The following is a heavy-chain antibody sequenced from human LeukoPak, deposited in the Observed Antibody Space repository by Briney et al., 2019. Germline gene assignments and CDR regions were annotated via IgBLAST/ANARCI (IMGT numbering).Heavy chain of an antibody. CDR3: ARFGGGSCSSTSCYWFDP. Sequence: SETLSLTCTVSGGSISSGGYYWSWIRQPPGKGLEWIGYIYHSVSTYYNPSLKSRVTISVDRSKNQFSLKLSSVTAADTAVYYCARFGGGSCSSTSCYWFDPWGQGTLVTVSS. CDR1: GGSISSGGYY. V-gene: IGHV4-30-2*01. CDR2: IYHSVST. J-gene: IGHJ5*02. D-gene: IGHD2-2*01.